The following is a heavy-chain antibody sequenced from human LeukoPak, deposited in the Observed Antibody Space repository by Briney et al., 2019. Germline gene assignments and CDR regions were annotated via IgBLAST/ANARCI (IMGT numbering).Heavy chain of an antibody. V-gene: IGHV6-1*01. CDR1: GDSISSNSAA. D-gene: IGHD6-13*01. J-gene: IGHJ4*02. CDR2: TYYRSKWYN. CDR3: AREFSAYSSSWSLFDF. Sequence: SQTLSLTCAISGDSISSNSAAWNWIRQSPSRGLEWLGRTYYRSKWYNDYAVSVKSRITINPDTSKNQFSLQLNSVTPEDTAVYYCAREFSAYSSSWSLFDFWGQGTLVTVSS.